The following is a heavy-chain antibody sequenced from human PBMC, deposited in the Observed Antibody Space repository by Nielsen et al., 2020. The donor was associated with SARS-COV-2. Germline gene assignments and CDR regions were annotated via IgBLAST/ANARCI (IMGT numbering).Heavy chain of an antibody. CDR3: AGDQNIGGWYSDNWFDP. CDR2: MSYSGST. J-gene: IGHJ5*02. Sequence: SETLSLTCTVSGGFISSTHYYWGWIRQPPGKGLEWIGSMSYSGSTYYNPSLTSRVTISVDTSKNQISLKLSSVTAADTAVYFCAGDQNIGGWYSDNWFDPWGQGTLVTVSS. V-gene: IGHV4-39*07. CDR1: GGFISSTHYY. D-gene: IGHD2/OR15-2a*01.